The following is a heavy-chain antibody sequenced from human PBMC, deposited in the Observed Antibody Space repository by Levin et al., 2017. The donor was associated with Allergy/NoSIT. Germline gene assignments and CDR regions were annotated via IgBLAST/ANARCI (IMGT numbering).Heavy chain of an antibody. D-gene: IGHD3-9*01. V-gene: IGHV2-70*11. CDR2: IDWDDDK. CDR1: GFSLSTSGMC. Sequence: QTLSLTCTFSGFSLSTSGMCVSWIRQPPGKALEWLARIDWDDDKYYSTSLKTRLTISKDTSKNQVVLTMTNMDPVDTATYYCARFYILTGYYLFDYWGQGTLVTVSS. J-gene: IGHJ4*02. CDR3: ARFYILTGYYLFDY.